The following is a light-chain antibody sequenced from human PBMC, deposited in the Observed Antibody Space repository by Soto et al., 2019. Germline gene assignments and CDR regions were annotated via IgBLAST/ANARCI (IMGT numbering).Light chain of an antibody. V-gene: IGLV2-14*01. CDR1: SNDIGGYNY. CDR3: SSYTRRSIAV. Sequence: QSVLTQPASVSGSPGQSITISCTGTSNDIGGYNYVSWYQQHPGKAPKLMIYEVSNRPSGVSTRFSASKSGNTASLTISGLQAEDEADYYCSSYTRRSIAVFGGGTKVTV. J-gene: IGLJ3*02. CDR2: EVS.